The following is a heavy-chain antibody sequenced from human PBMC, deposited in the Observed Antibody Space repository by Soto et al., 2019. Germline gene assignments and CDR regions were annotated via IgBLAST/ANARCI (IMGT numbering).Heavy chain of an antibody. CDR2: IIPIFGTA. J-gene: IGHJ5*02. Sequence: SVKVSCKASGGTFSSYAISWVRQAPGQGLEWMGGIIPIFGTANYAQKFQGRVTITADESTSTAYMELSSLRSEDTAVYYCARHDSSGYSSGWFDPWGQGTLVTVS. V-gene: IGHV1-69*13. CDR1: GGTFSSYA. CDR3: ARHDSSGYSSGWFDP. D-gene: IGHD3-22*01.